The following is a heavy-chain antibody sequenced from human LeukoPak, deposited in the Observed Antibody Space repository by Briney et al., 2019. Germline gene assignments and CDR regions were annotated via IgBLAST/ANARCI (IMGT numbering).Heavy chain of an antibody. D-gene: IGHD3-22*01. V-gene: IGHV1-46*01. CDR1: GGTFSSYA. CDR3: ARDSYYYDSSGYDFDY. Sequence: ASVKVSCKASGGTFSSYAISWVRQAPGQGLEWMGIINPSGGSTSYAQKFQGRVTMTRDTSTSTVYMELSSLRSEDTAVYYCARDSYYYDSSGYDFDYWGQGTLVTVSS. J-gene: IGHJ4*02. CDR2: INPSGGST.